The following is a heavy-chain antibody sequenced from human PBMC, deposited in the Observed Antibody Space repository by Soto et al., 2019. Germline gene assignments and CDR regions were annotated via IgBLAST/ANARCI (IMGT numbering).Heavy chain of an antibody. V-gene: IGHV1-69*02. Sequence: GASVKVSCKASGGTFSSYTISWVRQAPGQGLEWMGRIIPILGIANYAQKFQGRVTITADKSTSTAYMELSSLRSEDTAVYYCARVGRGYCTNGVCPRDYYYYMDVWGKGTTVTVSS. CDR1: GGTFSSYT. CDR2: IIPILGIA. CDR3: ARVGRGYCTNGVCPRDYYYYMDV. D-gene: IGHD2-8*01. J-gene: IGHJ6*03.